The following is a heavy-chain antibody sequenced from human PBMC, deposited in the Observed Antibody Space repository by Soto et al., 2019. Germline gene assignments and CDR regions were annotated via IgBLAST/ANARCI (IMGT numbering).Heavy chain of an antibody. D-gene: IGHD4-17*01. CDR2: IDHRESA. CDR1: GGSFTGYY. Sequence: QVQLQEWCAGLLKPSETLSLTCAVYGGSFTGYYWCWIRQPPAKGLEGIGEIDHRESANYNPSPKCRATRSVHTSKDQVSLGLSPVAAADTAVYYCARGPEVTTITPAYFDYWGQGTLVTVSS. CDR3: ARGPEVTTITPAYFDY. V-gene: IGHV4-34*01. J-gene: IGHJ4*02.